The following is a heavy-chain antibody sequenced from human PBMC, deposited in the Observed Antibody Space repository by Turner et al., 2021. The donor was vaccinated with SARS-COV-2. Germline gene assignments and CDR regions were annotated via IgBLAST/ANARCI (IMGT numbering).Heavy chain of an antibody. CDR3: ARVWVRWWYSDL. J-gene: IGHJ2*01. D-gene: IGHD7-27*01. CDR1: GGSISSPTYY. V-gene: IGHV4-39*07. Sequence: PQLQESGPGLVTPSDTVPLTFNVPGGSISSPTYYWGWIRQAPGKGPEWIGEINHSGSTNYNPSLKSRVTISVDTSKNQFSLKLSSVTAADTAVYYCARVWVRWWYSDLWGRGTLVTVSS. CDR2: INHSGST.